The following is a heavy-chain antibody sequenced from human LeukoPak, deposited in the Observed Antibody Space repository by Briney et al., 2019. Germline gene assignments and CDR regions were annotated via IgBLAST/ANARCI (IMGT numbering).Heavy chain of an antibody. D-gene: IGHD3-10*01. CDR2: IYYSGRT. CDR1: GGSISSGGYY. V-gene: IGHV4-31*03. CDR3: ARDRLPRFHHQEYYYGSGSYYTDDFDI. Sequence: TLSLTCTVSGGSISSGGYYWGCIRQHPGQGLVWFVYIYYSGRTYYNSSLKSRVTISVDTSKNQFSLMLSSVTAADTAVYYCARDRLPRFHHQEYYYGSGSYYTDDFDIWGQGTMVTVSS. J-gene: IGHJ3*02.